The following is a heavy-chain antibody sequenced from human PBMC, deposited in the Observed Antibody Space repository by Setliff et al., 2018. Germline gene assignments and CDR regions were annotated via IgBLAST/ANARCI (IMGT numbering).Heavy chain of an antibody. V-gene: IGHV3-7*01. CDR2: IKQGGSEK. CDR3: AREGDVGYSYGFGYFDY. CDR1: GFTFSSYW. D-gene: IGHD5-18*01. J-gene: IGHJ4*02. Sequence: GGSLRLSCAASGFTFSSYWMSWVRQAPGKGLEWVANIKQGGSEKYYVDSVKGRFTISRDNAKNSLYLQMNSLRAEDTAVYYCAREGDVGYSYGFGYFDYWGQGTLVTVSS.